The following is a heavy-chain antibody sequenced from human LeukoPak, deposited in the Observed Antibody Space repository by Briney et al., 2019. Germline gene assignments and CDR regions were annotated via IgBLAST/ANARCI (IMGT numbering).Heavy chain of an antibody. D-gene: IGHD3-10*01. CDR2: ISYDGSNK. V-gene: IGHV3-30*04. CDR3: AREGGPRVWFGELFSYYYYYMDV. CDR1: GFAFSSYA. Sequence: GGSLRLSCAASGFAFSSYAMHWVRQAPGKGLEWVAVISYDGSNKYYADSVKGRFTISRDNSKNTLYLQMNSLRAEDTAVYYCAREGGPRVWFGELFSYYYYYMDVWGKGTTVTVSS. J-gene: IGHJ6*03.